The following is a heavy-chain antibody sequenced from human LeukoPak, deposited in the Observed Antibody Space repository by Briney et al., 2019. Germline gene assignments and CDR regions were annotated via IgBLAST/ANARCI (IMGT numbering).Heavy chain of an antibody. V-gene: IGHV4-39*07. D-gene: IGHD5-12*01. CDR1: GGSISSSRDY. Sequence: SETLSLTCTVSGGSISSSRDYWAWIRQPPGKGLEWIANIYYSGSTYYSPSLKSRVTISVDTSKNQFSLKLSSVTAADTAVYYCARGRGGYAKWFDPWGQGTLVTVSS. CDR2: IYYSGST. J-gene: IGHJ5*02. CDR3: ARGRGGYAKWFDP.